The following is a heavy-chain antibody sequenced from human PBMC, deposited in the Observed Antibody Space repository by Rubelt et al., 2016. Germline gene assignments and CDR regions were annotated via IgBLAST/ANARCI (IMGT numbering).Heavy chain of an antibody. D-gene: IGHD1-26*01. V-gene: IGHV3-23*01. J-gene: IGHJ2*01. CDR1: GFTFSSYA. CDR3: AKDTYQWELNQYFDL. CDR2: ISGSGGST. Sequence: EVQLLESGGGLVQPGGSLRLSCAASGFTFSSYAMSWVRQAPGKGLEWVSAISGSGGSTYYADSVKGRVTISRENSKNTRYLQMNSLRAEDTAVYYCAKDTYQWELNQYFDLWGRGTLVTVSS.